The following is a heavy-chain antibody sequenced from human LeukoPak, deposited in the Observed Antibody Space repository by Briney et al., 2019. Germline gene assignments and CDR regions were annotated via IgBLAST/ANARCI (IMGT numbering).Heavy chain of an antibody. Sequence: GGSLRLSCAASGFTFSSYGMHWVRQAPGKGLEWVAVIWYDGSNKYYADSVKGRFTISRDNSKNTLYLQMNSLRAEDTAVYYCAKVGDLGYCSSTSCYPHCYLCYMDGWGK. CDR2: IWYDGSNK. CDR3: AKVGDLGYCSSTSCYPHCYLCYMDG. CDR1: GFTFSSYG. D-gene: IGHD2-2*01. J-gene: IGHJ6*03. V-gene: IGHV3-30*02.